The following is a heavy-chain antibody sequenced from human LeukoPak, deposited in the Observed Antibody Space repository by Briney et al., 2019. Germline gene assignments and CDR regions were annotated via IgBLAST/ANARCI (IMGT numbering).Heavy chain of an antibody. J-gene: IGHJ4*02. CDR1: GFTFSSYW. V-gene: IGHV3-7*01. Sequence: GSLRLSCAASGFTFSSYWMSWVRPAPGKGLEWVANIKQDGSEKYYVDSVKGRFTISRDNAKNSLYLQMNSLRAEDTAVYFCARDRRSGGTYGFLGGQGTLVTVSS. CDR3: ARDRRSGGTYGFL. CDR2: IKQDGSEK. D-gene: IGHD3-10*01.